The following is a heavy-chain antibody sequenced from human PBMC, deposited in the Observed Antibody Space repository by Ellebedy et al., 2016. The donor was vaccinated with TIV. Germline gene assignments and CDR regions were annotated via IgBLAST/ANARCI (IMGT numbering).Heavy chain of an antibody. V-gene: IGHV3-23*01. CDR1: GFSFSSYA. J-gene: IGHJ4*02. D-gene: IGHD1-26*01. CDR3: AKGEISGSYY. CDR2: ISGSGGST. Sequence: GESLKISCAASGFSFSSYAMSWVSKAPGKGLEWVSAISGSGGSTYYADSVKGRFTISRDNSKNTLFLQMNSLRAEDTAVYYCAKGEISGSYYWGQGTLVTVSS.